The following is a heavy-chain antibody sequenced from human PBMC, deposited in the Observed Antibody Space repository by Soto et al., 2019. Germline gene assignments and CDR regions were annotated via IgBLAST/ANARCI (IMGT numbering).Heavy chain of an antibody. J-gene: IGHJ4*02. V-gene: IGHV3-30*18. CDR1: GFTFSSYG. Sequence: GGSLRLSCAASGFTFSSYGMHWVRQAPGKGLEWVAVISYDGSNKYYADSVKGRFTISRDNSKNTLYLQMNSLRAEDTAVYYCAKSSGSGSYYGDYWGQGTLVTVSS. CDR2: ISYDGSNK. D-gene: IGHD3-10*01. CDR3: AKSSGSGSYYGDY.